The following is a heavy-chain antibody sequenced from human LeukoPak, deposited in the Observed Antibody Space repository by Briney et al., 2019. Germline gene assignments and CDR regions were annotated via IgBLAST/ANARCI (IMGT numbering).Heavy chain of an antibody. D-gene: IGHD3-3*01. CDR2: IYYSGST. J-gene: IGHJ4*02. CDR1: GGSISSYY. V-gene: IGHV4-59*01. CDR3: ARGRDDIWSGYPSPYYFDY. Sequence: SETLSLTCTVSGGSISSYYWSWIRQPPGKGLEWIGYIYYSGSTNYNPSLKSRVTISVDTSKNQFSLKLSSVTAADTAVYYCARGRDDIWSGYPSPYYFDYWGQGTLVTVSS.